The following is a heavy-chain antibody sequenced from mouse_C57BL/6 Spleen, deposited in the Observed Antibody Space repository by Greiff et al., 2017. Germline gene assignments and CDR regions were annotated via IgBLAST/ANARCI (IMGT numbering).Heavy chain of an antibody. CDR2: ISSGGSYT. CDR1: GFTFSSYG. Sequence: DVQLVESGGDLVKPGGSLKLSCAASGFTFSSYGMSWVRQTPDKRLEWVATISSGGSYTYYPDSVKGRCTISRDNAKNTLYMQMSSLKSEDTAVYYCARQVYAWFAYWGQGTLVTVSA. D-gene: IGHD2-3*01. J-gene: IGHJ3*01. CDR3: ARQVYAWFAY. V-gene: IGHV5-6*01.